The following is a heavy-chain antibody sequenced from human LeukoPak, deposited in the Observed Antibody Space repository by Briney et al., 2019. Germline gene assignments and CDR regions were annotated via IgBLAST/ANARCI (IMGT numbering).Heavy chain of an antibody. D-gene: IGHD2-15*01. J-gene: IGHJ4*02. Sequence: PSETLSLTCTVSGGSISSSSYYWGSIRQPPGKGLERIGSFYYSGSTYYNPSLKSRVTISVDTSKNQSSLRLSSVTAADTAVYYCARTIVVVVAATIDYWGQGTLVTVSS. CDR1: GGSISSSSYY. CDR3: ARTIVVVVAATIDY. CDR2: FYYSGST. V-gene: IGHV4-39*01.